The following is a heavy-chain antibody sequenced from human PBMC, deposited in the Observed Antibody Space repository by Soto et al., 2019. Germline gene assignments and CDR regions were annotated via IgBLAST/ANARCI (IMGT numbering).Heavy chain of an antibody. CDR3: ARDPGLRDY. Sequence: QVQLVESGGGVVQPGRSLRLSCAASGFTFSSYAMHWVRQAPGKGLEWVAVISYDGSNKYYADSVKGRFTISRDNSKNTLYLQMNSLRAVDTAVYYCARDPGLRDYWGQGTLVTVSS. J-gene: IGHJ4*02. V-gene: IGHV3-30-3*01. CDR2: ISYDGSNK. D-gene: IGHD5-12*01. CDR1: GFTFSSYA.